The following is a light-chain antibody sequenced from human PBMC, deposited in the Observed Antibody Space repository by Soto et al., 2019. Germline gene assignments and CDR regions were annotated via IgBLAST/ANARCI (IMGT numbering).Light chain of an antibody. V-gene: IGKV3-15*01. Sequence: EIVMTQSPATLSVSPGDRATLSCRASQSVSSDLAWYQQKPGQAPRLLIFGASTRATDIPDRFSGSGYGTEFNLTISSLQSEDFAVYYCQQYSNWPPVLTFGGGTKVEIK. CDR1: QSVSSD. CDR2: GAS. J-gene: IGKJ4*01. CDR3: QQYSNWPPVLT.